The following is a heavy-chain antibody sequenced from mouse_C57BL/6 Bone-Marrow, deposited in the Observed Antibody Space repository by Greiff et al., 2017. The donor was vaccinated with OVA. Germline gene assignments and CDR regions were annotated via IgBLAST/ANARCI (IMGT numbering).Heavy chain of an antibody. Sequence: EVQLQQSGAELVRPGASVKLSCTASGFNIKDDYMHWVKQRPEQGLEWIGWIDPENGDTEYASKFQGKATITADTSSNTAYLQLSSLTSEDTAVYYCTTNYRRYWGKGTTLTVSS. CDR3: TTNYRRY. D-gene: IGHD1-1*02. J-gene: IGHJ2*01. CDR2: IDPENGDT. V-gene: IGHV14-4*01. CDR1: GFNIKDDY.